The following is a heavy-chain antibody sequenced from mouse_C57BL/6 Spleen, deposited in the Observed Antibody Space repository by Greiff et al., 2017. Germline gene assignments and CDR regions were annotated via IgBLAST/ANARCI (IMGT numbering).Heavy chain of an antibody. CDR1: GYAFSSSW. CDR3: AREGDGYYWFAY. V-gene: IGHV1-82*01. CDR2: IHPGDGDT. Sequence: QVQLQQSGPELVKPGASVKISCKASGYAFSSSWMNWVKQRPGKGLEWIGRIHPGDGDTNYNGKFKGKATLTADKSSSTAYMQLSSLTSEDSAVYFCAREGDGYYWFAYWGQGTLVTVSA. D-gene: IGHD2-3*01. J-gene: IGHJ3*01.